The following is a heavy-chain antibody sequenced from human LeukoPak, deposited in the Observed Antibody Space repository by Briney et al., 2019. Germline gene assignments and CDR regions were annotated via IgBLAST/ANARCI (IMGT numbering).Heavy chain of an antibody. CDR2: IDTGVNT. Sequence: GGSLRPSCAASGFTVSNNYMSWVRQAPGKGLEWVSIIDTGVNTYYADSVKGRFTISRDNSKNTLYLQMNSLRAEDTAVYYCARDFHYYYDSSGFDYWGQGTLVTVSS. D-gene: IGHD3-22*01. CDR3: ARDFHYYYDSSGFDY. J-gene: IGHJ4*02. V-gene: IGHV3-53*01. CDR1: GFTVSNNY.